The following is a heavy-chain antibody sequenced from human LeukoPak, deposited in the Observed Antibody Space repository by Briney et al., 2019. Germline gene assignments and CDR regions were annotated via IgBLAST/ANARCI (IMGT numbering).Heavy chain of an antibody. J-gene: IGHJ3*02. V-gene: IGHV3-23*01. Sequence: QSGGSLRLSCAASGFTFSSYAMSWVRQAPGKGLEWVSAISGSGGSTYYADSVKGRFTISRDNSKNTLYLQMNSLRAEDTAVYYCAKGVVGATSPFDIWGQGTMVTVSS. CDR1: GFTFSSYA. CDR3: AKGVVGATSPFDI. CDR2: ISGSGGST. D-gene: IGHD1-26*01.